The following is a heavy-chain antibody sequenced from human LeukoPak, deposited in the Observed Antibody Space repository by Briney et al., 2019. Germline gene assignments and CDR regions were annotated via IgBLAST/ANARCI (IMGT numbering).Heavy chain of an antibody. CDR1: GFTVSSNY. D-gene: IGHD3-3*01. CDR2: IYSGGST. Sequence: GGSLRLSCAASGFTVSSNYMSWVRQAPGKGLEWVSVIYSGGSTYYADSVKGRFTISRDNAKNSLYLQMNSLRAEDTAVYYCASFLTEWSRDYWGQGTLVTVSS. CDR3: ASFLTEWSRDY. V-gene: IGHV3-53*01. J-gene: IGHJ4*02.